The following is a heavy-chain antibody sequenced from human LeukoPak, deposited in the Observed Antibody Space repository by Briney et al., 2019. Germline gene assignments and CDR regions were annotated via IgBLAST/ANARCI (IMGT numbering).Heavy chain of an antibody. J-gene: IGHJ4*02. CDR2: INHSGST. CDR3: ASEGGIAVAGTVDY. V-gene: IGHV4-34*01. D-gene: IGHD6-19*01. CDR1: GGSFSGYY. Sequence: SETLSLTCAVYGGSFSGYYWSWIRQPPGKGLEWIGEINHSGSTNYNPSLKSRVTISVDTSKNQFSLKLSSVTAADTAVYYCASEGGIAVAGTVDYWGQGTLVTVSS.